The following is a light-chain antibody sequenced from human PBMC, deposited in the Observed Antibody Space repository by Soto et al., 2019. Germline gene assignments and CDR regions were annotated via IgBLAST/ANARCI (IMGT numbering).Light chain of an antibody. Sequence: EIVLTQSPGTLSLSPGERATLSCRASQSVSGTSLACYRHKPGQAPRLRIYGASNRATGIPDTFSGSASGTDFTLAISRLEPEDFAVYYCQQYGSSRDTFGQGTKLEIK. V-gene: IGKV3-20*01. J-gene: IGKJ2*01. CDR3: QQYGSSRDT. CDR2: GAS. CDR1: QSVSGTS.